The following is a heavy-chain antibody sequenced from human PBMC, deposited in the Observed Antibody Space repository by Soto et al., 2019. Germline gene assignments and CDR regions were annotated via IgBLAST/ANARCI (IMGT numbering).Heavy chain of an antibody. J-gene: IGHJ6*02. CDR2: MNPNSGNT. Sequence: QVQLVQSGAEVKKPGASVKVSCKASGYTFTSYDINWVRQATGQGLEWMGWMNPNSGNTGYAQKYQGRGTTTRNSSISTAYMEPSSLRCEDTDVYYCAREKTSYGMDVWGQGTTVTVS. CDR3: AREKTSYGMDV. CDR1: GYTFTSYD. V-gene: IGHV1-8*01.